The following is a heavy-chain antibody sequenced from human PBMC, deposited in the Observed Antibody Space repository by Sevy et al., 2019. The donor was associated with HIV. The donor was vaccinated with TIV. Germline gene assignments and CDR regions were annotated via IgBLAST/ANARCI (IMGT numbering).Heavy chain of an antibody. CDR1: GGSISSYY. CDR3: ARVVGGGGDYYYYYYGMDV. D-gene: IGHD3-10*01. V-gene: IGHV4-59*01. CDR2: IYYSGST. Sequence: SETLSLTCTVSGGSISSYYWSWIRQPPGKGLEWIGYIYYSGSTNYNPSLKSRVTISVDTSKNQFSLKLSSVTAAETAVYYWARVVGGGGDYYYYYYGMDVWGQGTTVTVSS. J-gene: IGHJ6*02.